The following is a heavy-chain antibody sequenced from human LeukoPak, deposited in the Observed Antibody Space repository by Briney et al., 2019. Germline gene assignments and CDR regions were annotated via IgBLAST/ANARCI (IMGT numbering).Heavy chain of an antibody. D-gene: IGHD6-13*01. CDR1: GLTVSSNY. CDR3: ARGQQAFDY. Sequence: GGSLTLSCAASGLTVSSNYMNWVRQATGKGLEWVSVIHSGGSTYYADSVKGRFTISRDNSKNTLYLQMNSLRADDTAVYYCARGQQAFDYWGQGTLVTVSS. CDR2: IHSGGST. V-gene: IGHV3-53*01. J-gene: IGHJ4*02.